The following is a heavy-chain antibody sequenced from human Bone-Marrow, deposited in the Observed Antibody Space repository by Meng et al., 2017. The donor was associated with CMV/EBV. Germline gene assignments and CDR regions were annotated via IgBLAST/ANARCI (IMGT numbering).Heavy chain of an antibody. D-gene: IGHD6-6*01. Sequence: SATLSLTCSVSGGSISSYCWSWLRQPPGKGLEWIGYIYYSGSTNYNPPLKSRVTIAVDTSKNQFSLRLSSVTAADTAVYYCARHYSSSRGWFDPWGQGTLVTVSS. CDR2: IYYSGST. CDR1: GGSISSYC. J-gene: IGHJ5*02. CDR3: ARHYSSSRGWFDP. V-gene: IGHV4-59*01.